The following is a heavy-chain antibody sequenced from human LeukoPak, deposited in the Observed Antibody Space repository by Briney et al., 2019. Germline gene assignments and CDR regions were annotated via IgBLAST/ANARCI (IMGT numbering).Heavy chain of an antibody. J-gene: IGHJ2*01. CDR2: IHKSGNT. CDR1: GDSISITNDY. Sequence: SETLSLTCTVSGDSISITNDYWAWIRQPPGTGLEWIGSIHKSGNTYYNSSLESRVTVSVDTSKNHFSLKLVSVTVADTAVYYCARHRYDNAEYLIEYFDLWGRGTLVSVSS. D-gene: IGHD6-6*01. CDR3: ARHRYDNAEYLIEYFDL. V-gene: IGHV4-39*01.